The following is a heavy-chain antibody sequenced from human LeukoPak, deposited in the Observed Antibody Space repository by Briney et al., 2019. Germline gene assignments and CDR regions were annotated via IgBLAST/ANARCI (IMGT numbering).Heavy chain of an antibody. CDR3: ARDWAAAATEDWFDP. Sequence: GGSLRLSCAASGFTFSSYDMHWVRQAPGKGLEWVAVIWYDGSNKYYADSVKGRFTISRDNSKNTLYLQMNSLRAEDTAVYYCARDWAAAATEDWFDPWGQGTLVTVSS. D-gene: IGHD6-13*01. CDR2: IWYDGSNK. J-gene: IGHJ5*02. CDR1: GFTFSSYD. V-gene: IGHV3-33*01.